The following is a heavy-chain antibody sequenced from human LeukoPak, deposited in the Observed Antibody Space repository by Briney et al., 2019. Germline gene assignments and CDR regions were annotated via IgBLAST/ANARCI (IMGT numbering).Heavy chain of an antibody. CDR2: IWHDGSNK. CDR3: ARASGPFDY. D-gene: IGHD6-19*01. Sequence: GRSLRLSCAASGFIFSTYGIHWVRQAPGKGLEWVAVIWHDGSNKYYADSVEGRFTISRDNSKNTLYLQMNSLRAEDTAVYYCARASGPFDYWGQGTLVTVSS. J-gene: IGHJ4*02. CDR1: GFIFSTYG. V-gene: IGHV3-33*01.